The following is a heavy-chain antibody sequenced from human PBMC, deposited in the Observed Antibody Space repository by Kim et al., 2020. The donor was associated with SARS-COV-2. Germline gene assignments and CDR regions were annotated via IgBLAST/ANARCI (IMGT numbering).Heavy chain of an antibody. CDR3: AKGAGYCSGGSCYSDAFDI. Sequence: GRFTISRDNSKNTLYLQMNSLRAEDTAVYYCAKGAGYCSGGSCYSDAFDIWGQGTMVTVSS. J-gene: IGHJ3*02. V-gene: IGHV3-23*01. D-gene: IGHD2-15*01.